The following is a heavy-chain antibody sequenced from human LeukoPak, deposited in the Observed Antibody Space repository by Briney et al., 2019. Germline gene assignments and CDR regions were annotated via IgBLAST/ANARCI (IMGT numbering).Heavy chain of an antibody. J-gene: IGHJ4*02. CDR3: ARGPLGRITMIVVVPWY. Sequence: GGSLRLSCAASGFTFSSYWMHWVRQAPGKGLVWVSRINSDGSSTSYADSVKGRFTISRDNAKNTLYLQMNSLRAEDTAVYYCARGPLGRITMIVVVPWYWGQGTLVTVSS. D-gene: IGHD3-22*01. CDR2: INSDGSST. V-gene: IGHV3-74*01. CDR1: GFTFSSYW.